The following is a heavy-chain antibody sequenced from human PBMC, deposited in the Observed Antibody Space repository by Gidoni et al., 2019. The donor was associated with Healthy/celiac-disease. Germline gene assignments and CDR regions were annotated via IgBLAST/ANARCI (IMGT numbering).Heavy chain of an antibody. J-gene: IGHJ4*02. CDR3: ARGARPQRSPYYFDY. Sequence: QVQLQQWGAGLLKPSETLSLTCAVYGGSFSGYYWSWIRQPPGKGLEWIGEINHSGSTNYNPSLKSRVTISVDTSKNQFSLKLSSVTAADTAVYYCARGARPQRSPYYFDYWGQGTLVTVSS. CDR1: GGSFSGYY. CDR2: INHSGST. V-gene: IGHV4-34*01.